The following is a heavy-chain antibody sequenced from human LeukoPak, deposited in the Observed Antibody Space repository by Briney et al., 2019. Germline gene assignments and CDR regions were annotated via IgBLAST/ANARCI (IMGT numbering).Heavy chain of an antibody. CDR1: GGSFSGYY. J-gene: IGHJ5*02. CDR3: ARERNGWFDP. V-gene: IGHV4-34*01. D-gene: IGHD1-1*01. Sequence: SETLSLTCAVYGGSFSGYYWSWIRQPPGKGLEWIGEINHSGSTNYNPSLKSRVTISVDTSKNQFSLKLSSVTAADTAVYYCARERNGWFDPWGQGTLVTVSS. CDR2: INHSGST.